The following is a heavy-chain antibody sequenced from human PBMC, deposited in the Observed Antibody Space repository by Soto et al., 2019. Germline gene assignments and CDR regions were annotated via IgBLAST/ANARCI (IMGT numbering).Heavy chain of an antibody. CDR2: IRNKTNNYAT. Sequence: GGSLRLSCAASGFTFSDSAMHWVRQASGKGLEWIGRIRNKTNNYATTFIASVRGRFTISRDDSKNTVYLQMNRLRIDDTAVYYCTSRRDWTAVDPLDYWGLGTLVTVSS. V-gene: IGHV3-73*01. CDR1: GFTFSDSA. J-gene: IGHJ4*02. CDR3: TSRRDWTAVDPLDY. D-gene: IGHD5-18*01.